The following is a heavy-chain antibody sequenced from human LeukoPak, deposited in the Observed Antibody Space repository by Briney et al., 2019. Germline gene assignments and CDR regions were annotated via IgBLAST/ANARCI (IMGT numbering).Heavy chain of an antibody. V-gene: IGHV3-13*01. Sequence: GGSLRLSCAASGFTFSSYDMHWVRQATGKGLEWVSAIGTAGDTYYPGSVKGRFTISRENAKNSLYLQMNSLRAGDTAVYYCARGLPYYYGSEYYYYYYGMDVWGQGTTVTVSS. D-gene: IGHD3-10*01. CDR2: IGTAGDT. CDR3: ARGLPYYYGSEYYYYYYGMDV. J-gene: IGHJ6*02. CDR1: GFTFSSYD.